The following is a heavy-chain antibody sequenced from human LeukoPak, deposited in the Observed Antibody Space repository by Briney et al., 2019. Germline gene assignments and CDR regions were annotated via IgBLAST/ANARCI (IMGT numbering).Heavy chain of an antibody. CDR1: GFTVSSNY. Sequence: GGSLRLSCAASGFTVSSNYMSWVRQAPGKGLEWVSVIYSGGSTYYADSVKGRFTISRDNSKNTLYLQMNSLRAEDTAVYYCARDRTEPYGSGNRRVYYYYGMDVWGKGTTVTVSS. D-gene: IGHD3-10*01. CDR2: IYSGGST. CDR3: ARDRTEPYGSGNRRVYYYYGMDV. J-gene: IGHJ6*04. V-gene: IGHV3-53*01.